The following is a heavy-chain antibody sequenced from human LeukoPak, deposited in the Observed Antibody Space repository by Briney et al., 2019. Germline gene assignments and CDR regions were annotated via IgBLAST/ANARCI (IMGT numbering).Heavy chain of an antibody. CDR2: ISYDGSNK. V-gene: IGHV3-30-3*01. D-gene: IGHD6-13*01. Sequence: GGSLRLSCAASGFTLSSYAMHWVRQAPGKGLEWVAVISYDGSNKYYADSVKGRFTISRDNSKNTLYLQMNSLRAEDTAVYYCARDRAGDYWGQGTLVTVSS. CDR1: GFTLSSYA. CDR3: ARDRAGDY. J-gene: IGHJ4*02.